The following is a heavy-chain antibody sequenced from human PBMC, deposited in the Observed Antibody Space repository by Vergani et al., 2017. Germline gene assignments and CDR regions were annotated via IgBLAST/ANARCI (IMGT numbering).Heavy chain of an antibody. D-gene: IGHD2-2*01. V-gene: IGHV3-15*01. Sequence: EVQLVESGGGLVKPGGSLRLSCAASGFTFSNAWMSWVRQAPGKGLEWVGRIKSKTDGGTTDYAAPVKGRFTISRDDSKNTLYLQMNSLKTDDTSVYYCARETGYCSSTSCYLFFDYWGQGTLVTVSS. CDR1: GFTFSNAW. CDR2: IKSKTDGGTT. J-gene: IGHJ4*02. CDR3: ARETGYCSSTSCYLFFDY.